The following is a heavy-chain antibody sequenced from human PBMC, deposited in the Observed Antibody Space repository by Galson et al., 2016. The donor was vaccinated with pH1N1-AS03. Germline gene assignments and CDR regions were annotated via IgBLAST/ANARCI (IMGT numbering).Heavy chain of an antibody. V-gene: IGHV3-48*01. CDR3: ARDAPEAPVVASFDY. J-gene: IGHJ4*02. D-gene: IGHD3-22*01. Sequence: SLRISCAASGFTFTSYSMNWVRQAPGKGLECISYIRSSGNIIYYANSVKRRFTIPRDNAKTSVYLQMNSLRAEDPAVYYCARDAPEAPVVASFDYWGQGTLVIVSS. CDR2: IRSSGNII. CDR1: GFTFTSYS.